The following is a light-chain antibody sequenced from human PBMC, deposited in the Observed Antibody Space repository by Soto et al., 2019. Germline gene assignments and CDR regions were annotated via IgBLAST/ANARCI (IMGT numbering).Light chain of an antibody. CDR2: ADS. Sequence: ESVFTPAPGTLSFSPGERATLSCRASQSVSSSYLAWYQQKPGQAPRLLIYADSNRATGIPARFSGSGSGTDFTLTISSLEPEDFSVYYCQQRYNWPITFGQGTRLEIK. J-gene: IGKJ5*01. V-gene: IGKV3D-20*02. CDR1: QSVSSSY. CDR3: QQRYNWPIT.